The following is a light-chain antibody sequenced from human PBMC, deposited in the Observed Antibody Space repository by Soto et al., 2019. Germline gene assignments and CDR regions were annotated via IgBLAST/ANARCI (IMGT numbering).Light chain of an antibody. CDR1: SSNIGAGYD. CDR3: QSYDSSLSVHVV. V-gene: IGLV1-40*01. CDR2: NNN. J-gene: IGLJ2*01. Sequence: QSALTQPPSVSGAPGQRVTISCTGSSSNIGAGYDVHWYQQFPGTAPKLLISNNNNRPSGVPDRFSGSKSGTSASLAITGLQAEDEADYYCQSYDSSLSVHVVFGGGTKLTVL.